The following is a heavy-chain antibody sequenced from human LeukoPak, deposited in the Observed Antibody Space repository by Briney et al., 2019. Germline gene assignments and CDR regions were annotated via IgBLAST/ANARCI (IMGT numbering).Heavy chain of an antibody. V-gene: IGHV3-53*01. CDR3: AREVGYGVFDY. D-gene: IGHD5-18*01. Sequence: GGSLRLSCAASGLTVSGSYMNWVGQAPGKGLEWVAVIYTSGNAFYADSVMGRFTISRDNSKDTIYLQMNSVRVEDTAVYYCAREVGYGVFDYWGQGTLVTVSS. CDR2: IYTSGNA. J-gene: IGHJ4*02. CDR1: GLTVSGSY.